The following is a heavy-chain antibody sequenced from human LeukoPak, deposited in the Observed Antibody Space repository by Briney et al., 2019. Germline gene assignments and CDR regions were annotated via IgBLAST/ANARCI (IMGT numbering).Heavy chain of an antibody. CDR3: ARDFYESSAGAFDI. CDR2: INPNSGGT. Sequence: GASVKVSCKASGYTFRDVYMHWVRQAPGQGLEWMGWINPNSGGTNYGQRFQGRVTMTRDTSISTVYMELSRLTSDDTAVYYCARDFYESSAGAFDIWGQGTMATVS. CDR1: GYTFRDVY. J-gene: IGHJ3*02. V-gene: IGHV1-2*02. D-gene: IGHD3-22*01.